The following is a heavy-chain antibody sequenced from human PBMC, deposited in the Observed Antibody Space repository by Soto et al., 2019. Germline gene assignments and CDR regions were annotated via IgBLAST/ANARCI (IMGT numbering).Heavy chain of an antibody. CDR3: ARYYYGSGSAGDAFDI. CDR1: GFTVSSNY. J-gene: IGHJ3*02. V-gene: IGHV3-53*01. D-gene: IGHD3-10*01. Sequence: WGSLRLSCAASGFTVSSNYMICFRQSPFKWLEWVSVIYSGGSTYYADSVKGRLTISRDSSKNTLYLQMNSLRAEDTAVYYCARYYYGSGSAGDAFDIWGQGTMVTVSS. CDR2: IYSGGST.